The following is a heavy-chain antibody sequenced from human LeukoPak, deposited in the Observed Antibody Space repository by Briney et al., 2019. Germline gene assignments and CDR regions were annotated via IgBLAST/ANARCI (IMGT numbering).Heavy chain of an antibody. J-gene: IGHJ4*02. CDR3: AKDGQNDFWSGYGHYFDY. CDR2: ISYDGSNK. Sequence: PGRSLRLSCAASGFPFSSYGRHWVRQAPGKGLEWVAVISYDGSNKYYADSVKGRFTISRDNSKNTLYLQMYSLRAEDTAVYYCAKDGQNDFWSGYGHYFDYWGQKTLVPVSS. CDR1: GFPFSSYG. D-gene: IGHD3-3*01. V-gene: IGHV3-30*18.